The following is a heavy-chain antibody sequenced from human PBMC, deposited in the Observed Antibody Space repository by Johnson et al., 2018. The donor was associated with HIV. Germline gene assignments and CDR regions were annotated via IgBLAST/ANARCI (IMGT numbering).Heavy chain of an antibody. CDR3: ASPNYDFWSGYYTQGGGAFDI. V-gene: IGHV3-66*03. J-gene: IGHJ3*02. CDR2: IYSGGST. CDR1: GFTVSSNY. Sequence: VQLVESGGGLIQPGGSLRLSCAASGFTVSSNYMSWVRQAPGKGLEWVSVIYSGGSTYYADSVKGRFTISRDNSKNTLYLQMNSLRAEDTAVYYCASPNYDFWSGYYTQGGGAFDIWGQGTMVTVSS. D-gene: IGHD3-3*01.